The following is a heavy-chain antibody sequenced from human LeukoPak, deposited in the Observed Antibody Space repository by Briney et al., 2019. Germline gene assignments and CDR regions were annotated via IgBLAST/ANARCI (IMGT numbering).Heavy chain of an antibody. D-gene: IGHD4-17*01. V-gene: IGHV1-69*04. CDR1: GGTFSSYA. CDR3: ARDYGDYRRYGMDV. Sequence: GASVKVSCKASGGTFSSYAISWVRQAPGQGLEWMGRIIPIFVIANYAQKFQGKVTITADKSTSTAYMELSSLRYEDTAVYYCARDYGDYRRYGMDVWGQGTTVTVSS. J-gene: IGHJ6*02. CDR2: IIPIFVIA.